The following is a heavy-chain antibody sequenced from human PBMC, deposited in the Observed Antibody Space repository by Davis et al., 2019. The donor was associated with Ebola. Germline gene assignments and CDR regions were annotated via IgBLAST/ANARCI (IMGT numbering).Heavy chain of an antibody. CDR2: VYNSGANT. CDR3: ARVHYPTLHVHHFDT. J-gene: IGHJ4*02. V-gene: IGHV4-4*08. Sequence: MPSETLSLTCTVSGDSVTSKIWSWIRQPPGKGLEWIGYVYNSGANTDYTPSLRSRVTISVDTSRNQFSLKLSSATAADTAVYYCARVHYPTLHVHHFDTWGQGILVGVSS. CDR1: GDSVTSKI. D-gene: IGHD3-10*01.